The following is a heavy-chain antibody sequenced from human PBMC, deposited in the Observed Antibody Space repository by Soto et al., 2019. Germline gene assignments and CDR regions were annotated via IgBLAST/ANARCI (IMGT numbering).Heavy chain of an antibody. CDR3: ATDAGYCSSTSCYGLDY. Sequence: GASVKVSCKVSGYTLTELSMHWVRQAPGKGLEWMGGFDPEDGETICAQKFQGRVTMTEDTSTDTAYMELSSLRSEDTAVYYCATDAGYCSSTSCYGLDYWGQGTLVTVSS. CDR2: FDPEDGET. D-gene: IGHD2-2*01. J-gene: IGHJ4*02. V-gene: IGHV1-24*01. CDR1: GYTLTELS.